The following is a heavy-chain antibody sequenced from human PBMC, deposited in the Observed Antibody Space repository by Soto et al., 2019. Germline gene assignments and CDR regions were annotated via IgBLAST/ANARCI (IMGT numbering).Heavy chain of an antibody. CDR2: ISYDGSNK. CDR3: AREGTDTAMGSFDH. V-gene: IGHV3-30-3*01. D-gene: IGHD5-18*01. CDR1: GFTFSSYA. Sequence: GGSLRLSCAASGFTFSSYAMHWVRQAPGKGLEWVAVISYDGSNKYYADSVKGRFTISRDNSKNTLYLQMNSLRAEDTAVYYCAREGTDTAMGSFDHWGQGTSVTVSS. J-gene: IGHJ4*02.